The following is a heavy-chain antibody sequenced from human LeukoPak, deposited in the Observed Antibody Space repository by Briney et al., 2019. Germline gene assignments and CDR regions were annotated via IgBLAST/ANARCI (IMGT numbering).Heavy chain of an antibody. CDR3: ARDRGYSSSWGKNWFDP. J-gene: IGHJ5*02. CDR2: INTNTGNP. CDR1: GYTFTNYA. D-gene: IGHD6-13*01. Sequence: ASVKVSCKASGYTFTNYAMNWVRQAPGQGLEWMGWINTNTGNPTYAQGFTGRFVFSLDTSVSTAYLQISSLKAEDTAVYYCARDRGYSSSWGKNWFDPWGQGTLVTVSS. V-gene: IGHV7-4-1*02.